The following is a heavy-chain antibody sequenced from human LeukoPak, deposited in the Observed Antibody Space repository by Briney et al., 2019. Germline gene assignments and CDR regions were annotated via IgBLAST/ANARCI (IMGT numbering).Heavy chain of an antibody. D-gene: IGHD6-19*01. V-gene: IGHV3-30*18. CDR3: AKTSSGSPYNNWFDP. J-gene: IGHJ5*02. CDR2: ISYDGSNK. Sequence: GRSLRLSCAASGFTFSSYGMHWVRQAPGKGLEWVAVISYDGSNKYYADSVKGRFTISRDNSKNTLYLQMNSLRAEDTAVYYCAKTSSGSPYNNWFDPWGQGTLVTVSS. CDR1: GFTFSSYG.